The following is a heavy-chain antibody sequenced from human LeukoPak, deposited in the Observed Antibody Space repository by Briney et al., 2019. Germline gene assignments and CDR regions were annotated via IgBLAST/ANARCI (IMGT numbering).Heavy chain of an antibody. V-gene: IGHV3-9*01. D-gene: IGHD5-12*01. CDR1: GFTFDDYA. CDR2: ISWNSGSI. J-gene: IGHJ4*02. CDR3: AKDPRRYSGYVAPYYFDY. Sequence: GGSLRLSCAASGFTFDDYAMHWVRQAPGKGLEWVSGISWNSGSIGYADSVKGRFTISRDNAKNSLYLQMNSLRAEDTALYYCAKDPRRYSGYVAPYYFDYWGQGTLVTVSS.